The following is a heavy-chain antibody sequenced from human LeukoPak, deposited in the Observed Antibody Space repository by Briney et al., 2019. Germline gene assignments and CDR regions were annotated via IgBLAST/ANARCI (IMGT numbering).Heavy chain of an antibody. Sequence: PSETLSLTCTVSGGSISSYYWSWIRQPPGKGLEWIGYIYYSGSTNYNPSLKSRVTISVDTSKNQFSLKLSSVTAADTAVYYCPSHDRWELRLFDYWAQGTLVTVSS. CDR1: GGSISSYY. CDR2: IYYSGST. CDR3: PSHDRWELRLFDY. V-gene: IGHV4-59*08. D-gene: IGHD1-26*01. J-gene: IGHJ4*02.